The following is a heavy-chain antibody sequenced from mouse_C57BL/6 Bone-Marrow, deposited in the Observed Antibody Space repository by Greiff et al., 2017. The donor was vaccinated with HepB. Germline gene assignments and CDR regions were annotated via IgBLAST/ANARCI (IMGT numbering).Heavy chain of an antibody. D-gene: IGHD2-2*01. V-gene: IGHV5-2*01. CDR2: INSDGGST. J-gene: IGHJ3*01. Sequence: EMKLMESGGGLVQPGESLKLSCESNEYEFPSHDMSWVRKTPEKRLELVAAINSDGGSTYYPDTMERRFIISRDNTKKTLYLQMSSLRSEDTALYYCARQKIYYGYDWFAYWGQGTLVTVSA. CDR3: ARQKIYYGYDWFAY. CDR1: EYEFPSHD.